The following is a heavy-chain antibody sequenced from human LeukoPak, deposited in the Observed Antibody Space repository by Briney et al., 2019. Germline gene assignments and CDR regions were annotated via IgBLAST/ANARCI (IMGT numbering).Heavy chain of an antibody. D-gene: IGHD1-26*01. CDR3: TRSGRGGAFDI. V-gene: IGHV3-74*01. J-gene: IGHJ3*02. CDR1: GFTFSTYW. Sequence: GGSLRLSCAASGFTFSTYWMHWVRQAPGKGLVWVSRIYSDGGRTDYADSVKGRFTISGENAKNTLYLQMNSLRDEDTAVYYCTRSGRGGAFDIWGQGTRVTVSS. CDR2: IYSDGGRT.